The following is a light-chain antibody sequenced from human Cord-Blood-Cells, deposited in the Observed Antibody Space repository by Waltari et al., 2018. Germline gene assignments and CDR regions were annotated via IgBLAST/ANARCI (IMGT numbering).Light chain of an antibody. J-gene: IGLJ2*01. CDR2: RNN. Sequence: QSVLTQPPSASGTPGQRVTISCSGSSSNIGSNYVYWYQQLTGTAPKLLIYRNNQRPSGVPGRSSGSKSGTSASLAIGGLRSEDEADYYCAAWDDSLSGVVFGGGTKLTVL. CDR1: SSNIGSNY. CDR3: AAWDDSLSGVV. V-gene: IGLV1-47*01.